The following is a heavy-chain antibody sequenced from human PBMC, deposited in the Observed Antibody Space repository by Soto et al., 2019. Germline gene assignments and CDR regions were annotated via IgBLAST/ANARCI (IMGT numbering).Heavy chain of an antibody. CDR1: GDSVTSDSYF. V-gene: IGHV4-61*01. J-gene: IGHJ6*02. D-gene: IGHD2-2*01. Sequence: PSETLSLTCTVSGDSVTSDSYFWSWIRQPPGKGLEWIGNSYYSGYYSGSTNYNPSLKSRVTISVDTSKNQFSLKLSSVTAADTAVYYCARGLGYCSSTSCSPFDYYYYGMDVWGQGTTVTVSS. CDR2: SYYSGYYSGST. CDR3: ARGLGYCSSTSCSPFDYYYYGMDV.